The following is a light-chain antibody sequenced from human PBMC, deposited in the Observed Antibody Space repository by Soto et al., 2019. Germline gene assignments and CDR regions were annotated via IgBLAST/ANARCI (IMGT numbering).Light chain of an antibody. V-gene: IGLV1-40*01. CDR1: SSNIGAGHD. J-gene: IGLJ3*02. Sequence: QSVLTQPPSVSGAPGQRVTISCTGSSSNIGAGHDVHWYQQLPGTAPKVLIYGNSNRPSGVPDRFSGSKSGTSASLAITGLQAEDEADYYCQSYDISLSAWVFGGGTKVTVL. CDR3: QSYDISLSAWV. CDR2: GNS.